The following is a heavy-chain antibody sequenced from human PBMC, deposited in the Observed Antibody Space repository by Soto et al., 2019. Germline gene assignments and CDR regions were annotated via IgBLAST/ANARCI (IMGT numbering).Heavy chain of an antibody. CDR3: ARAGGDRSAYRPFDC. CDR1: GFTFSSYY. Sequence: EVQLVESGGGLVQPGGSLRLSCAASGFTFSSYYMVWLRQAPGKGLEWVANIKEDGSEKNNVDSVKGRFSISRDNAKKLLYLQMNSLRAEDTAVYYCARAGGDRSAYRPFDCWCQGTLVTVSS. J-gene: IGHJ4*02. V-gene: IGHV3-7*01. CDR2: IKEDGSEK. D-gene: IGHD3-22*01.